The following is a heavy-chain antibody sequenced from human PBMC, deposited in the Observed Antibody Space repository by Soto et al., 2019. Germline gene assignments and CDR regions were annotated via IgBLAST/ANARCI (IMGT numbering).Heavy chain of an antibody. CDR2: ISSSGSTI. J-gene: IGHJ4*02. D-gene: IGHD1-7*01. CDR3: ARRRTNTDWVVFDY. Sequence: SGGSLRLSCAASGFTFSDYYMSWIRQAPGKGLEWVSYISSSGSTIYYADSVKGRFTISRDNAKNSLYLQMNSLRAEDTAVYYCARRRTNTDWVVFDYWGQGTLVTAPQ. CDR1: GFTFSDYY. V-gene: IGHV3-11*01.